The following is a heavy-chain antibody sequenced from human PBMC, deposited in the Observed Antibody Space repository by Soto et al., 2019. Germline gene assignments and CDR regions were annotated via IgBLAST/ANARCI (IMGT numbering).Heavy chain of an antibody. V-gene: IGHV4-34*01. Sequence: SETLSLTCAVYGGSFSGYYWSWIRQPPGKGLEWIGEINHSGSTNYNPSLKSLVTISVDTSKNQFSLKLSSVTAADTAVYYCASGQGYCSGGSCYPSARYYYMDVWGKGTTVTVSS. J-gene: IGHJ6*03. CDR1: GGSFSGYY. CDR3: ASGQGYCSGGSCYPSARYYYMDV. D-gene: IGHD2-15*01. CDR2: INHSGST.